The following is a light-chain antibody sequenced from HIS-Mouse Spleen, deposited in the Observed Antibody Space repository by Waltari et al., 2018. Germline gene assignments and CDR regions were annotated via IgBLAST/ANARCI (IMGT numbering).Light chain of an antibody. Sequence: DIQMTRSPSSLSASVGDRVTITCRASQSISSYLNWYQQKPGEAPKLLIYAASSLQSGVPSRFSGSGSGTDFTLTISSLQPEDFATYYCQQSYSTPMYTFGQGTKLEIK. J-gene: IGKJ2*01. V-gene: IGKV1-39*01. CDR2: AAS. CDR3: QQSYSTPMYT. CDR1: QSISSY.